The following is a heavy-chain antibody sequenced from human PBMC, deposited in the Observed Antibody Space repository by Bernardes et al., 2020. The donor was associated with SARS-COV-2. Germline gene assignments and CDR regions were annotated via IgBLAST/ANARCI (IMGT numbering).Heavy chain of an antibody. Sequence: SETLSLTCTVSGGSISSNSYYWGWIRQPPGKGPEWNGSIFYSGSAYYNPSLESRVTISVDTSKNQLSLKLSSVTAADTAVYYCARHPGIAAAFDSWGQGALVTVSS. J-gene: IGHJ4*02. CDR2: IFYSGSA. CDR1: GGSISSNSYY. CDR3: ARHPGIAAAFDS. D-gene: IGHD6-13*01. V-gene: IGHV4-39*01.